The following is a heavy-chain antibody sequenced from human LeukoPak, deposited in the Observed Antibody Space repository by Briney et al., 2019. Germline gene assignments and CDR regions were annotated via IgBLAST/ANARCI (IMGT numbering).Heavy chain of an antibody. Sequence: GGSLRLSCAASGFTFSNYAMSWVRQAPGKGLEWVSSISSGGSTHYSDSVKGRFTISRDNSKNTLFLQMNSLRAEDTAVYYCAKYFYDSSTYSFDYWGQGTLVTVSS. D-gene: IGHD3-22*01. V-gene: IGHV3-23*01. CDR1: GFTFSNYA. CDR2: ISSGGST. CDR3: AKYFYDSSTYSFDY. J-gene: IGHJ4*02.